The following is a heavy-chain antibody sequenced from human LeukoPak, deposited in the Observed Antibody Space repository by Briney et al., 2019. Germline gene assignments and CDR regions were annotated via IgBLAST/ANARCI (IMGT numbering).Heavy chain of an antibody. CDR3: ARDFEGSGSAEAFDI. J-gene: IGHJ3*02. CDR1: GYTFTSYY. CDR2: INPSGGST. V-gene: IGHV1-46*03. Sequence: ASVKLSCKASGYTFTSYYMHWVRQAPGQGLEWMGIINPSGGSTSYAQKFQGRVTMTRDTSTSTVYMELSSLRSEDTAVYYCARDFEGSGSAEAFDIWGQGTMVTVSS. D-gene: IGHD1-26*01.